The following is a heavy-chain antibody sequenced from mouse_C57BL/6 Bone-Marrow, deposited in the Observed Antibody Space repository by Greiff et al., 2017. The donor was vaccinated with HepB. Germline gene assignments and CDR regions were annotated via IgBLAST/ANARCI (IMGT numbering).Heavy chain of an antibody. CDR1: GYVFTNYL. Sequence: QVQLQQSGAELVRPGTSVKVSCKASGYVFTNYLIEWVKQRPGQGLEWIGVINPGSGGTNYNEKFKGKATLTADKSSSTAYMQLSSLTSEDSAVYFCARGGTYGFAYWGQGTLVTVSA. CDR3: ARGGTYGFAY. J-gene: IGHJ3*01. CDR2: INPGSGGT. D-gene: IGHD2-10*02. V-gene: IGHV1-54*01.